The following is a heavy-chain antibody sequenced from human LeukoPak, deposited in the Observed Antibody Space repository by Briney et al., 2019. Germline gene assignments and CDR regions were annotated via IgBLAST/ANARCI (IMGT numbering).Heavy chain of an antibody. Sequence: ASVKVSCKASGYTYTSYAMHWVRQAPGQRLEWMGWINAGNGNTKYSQKFQGRVTITRDTSASTAYMELSSLRSEDTAVYYCARDPLGYCSSTSCPNYYYYGMDVWGQGTTVTVSS. J-gene: IGHJ6*02. D-gene: IGHD2-2*01. CDR3: ARDPLGYCSSTSCPNYYYYGMDV. V-gene: IGHV1-3*01. CDR1: GYTYTSYA. CDR2: INAGNGNT.